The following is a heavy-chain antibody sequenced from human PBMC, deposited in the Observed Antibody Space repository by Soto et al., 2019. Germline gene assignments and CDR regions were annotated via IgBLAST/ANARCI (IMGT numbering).Heavy chain of an antibody. J-gene: IGHJ5*02. Sequence: ASVQVSCKASGYTFTSYGISWVRQAPGQGLEWMGWISAYNGNTNYAQKLQGRVTMTTDTSTSTAYMELRSLRSDDTAVYYCARVGYSSNWPLLFNWFDPWGQGTLVTVSS. CDR3: ARVGYSSNWPLLFNWFDP. D-gene: IGHD6-13*01. CDR1: GYTFTSYG. CDR2: ISAYNGNT. V-gene: IGHV1-18*01.